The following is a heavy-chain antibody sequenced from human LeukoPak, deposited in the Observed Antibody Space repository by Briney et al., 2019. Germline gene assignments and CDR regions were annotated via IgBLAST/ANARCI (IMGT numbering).Heavy chain of an antibody. CDR2: ISYDGSNK. J-gene: IGHJ4*02. Sequence: GGSLRLSCAASGFTFSSFAMHWVRQAPGKGLEWVALISYDGSNKYYADSVKGRFTISRDIPKNTLYLQMNSLRAEDTAVYYCARSTSRPIQFDYWGQGTLVTVSS. CDR3: ARSTSRPIQFDY. V-gene: IGHV3-30*03. D-gene: IGHD5/OR15-5a*01. CDR1: GFTFSSFA.